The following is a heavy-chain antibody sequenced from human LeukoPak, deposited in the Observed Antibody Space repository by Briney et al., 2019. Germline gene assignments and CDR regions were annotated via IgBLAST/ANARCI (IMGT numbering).Heavy chain of an antibody. V-gene: IGHV3-74*01. CDR2: INSDGSSP. Sequence: GGSLRLSCAASGFTFSSYWMHWVRQAPGKGLVWVSRINSDGSSPTYADSVKGRFTISRDNAKNSLYLQMNSLRAEDTALHYCARAALAGNAFDIWGQGTMVTVSS. CDR1: GFTFSSYW. J-gene: IGHJ3*02. D-gene: IGHD6-19*01. CDR3: ARAALAGNAFDI.